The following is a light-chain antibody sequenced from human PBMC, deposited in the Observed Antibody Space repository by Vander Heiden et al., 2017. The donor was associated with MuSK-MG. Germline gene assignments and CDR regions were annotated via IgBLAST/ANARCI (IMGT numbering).Light chain of an antibody. CDR3: SSYTSSSPWV. J-gene: IGLJ3*02. CDR1: SSDVGGYNY. CDR2: DVS. Sequence: QSALTQPASVSGSPGQPITIPCTGTSSDVGGYNYVSWYQQHPGKAPKLMIYDVSNRPSGVSNRFSGSKSGNTASLTISGLQAEDEADYYCSSYTSSSPWVFGGGTKLTVL. V-gene: IGLV2-14*03.